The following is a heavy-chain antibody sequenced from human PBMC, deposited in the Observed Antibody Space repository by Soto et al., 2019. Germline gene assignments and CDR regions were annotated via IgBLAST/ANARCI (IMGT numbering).Heavy chain of an antibody. Sequence: GGSLRLSCAASGFTFSSYAMSWVRQAPGKGLEWVSAISGSGGSTYYADSVKGRFTISRDNSKNTLYLQMNSLRAEDTAVYYCAKVGGNDYGDYGGAFDIWGQGTMVTVSS. CDR1: GFTFSSYA. V-gene: IGHV3-23*01. D-gene: IGHD4-17*01. CDR2: ISGSGGST. J-gene: IGHJ3*02. CDR3: AKVGGNDYGDYGGAFDI.